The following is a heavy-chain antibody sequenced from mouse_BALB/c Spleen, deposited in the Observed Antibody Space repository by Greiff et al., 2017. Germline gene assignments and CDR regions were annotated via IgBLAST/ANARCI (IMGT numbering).Heavy chain of an antibody. V-gene: IGHV1-63*01. CDR3: ARRGRLRAMDY. CDR1: GYAFTNYW. CDR2: IYPGSGNT. J-gene: IGHJ4*01. D-gene: IGHD1-2*01. Sequence: QVQLQQSGAELVRPGTSVKISCKASGYAFTNYWLGWVKQRPGHGLEWIGDIYPGSGNTYYNEKFKGKATLTADKSSSTAYMQLSSLTSEDSAVYFCARRGRLRAMDYWGQGTSVTVSS.